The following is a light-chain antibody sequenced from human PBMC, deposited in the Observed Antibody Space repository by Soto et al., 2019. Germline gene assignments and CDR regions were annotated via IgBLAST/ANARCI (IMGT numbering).Light chain of an antibody. CDR1: SSDVGGYNY. CDR3: SSYTSSSPLV. V-gene: IGLV2-14*01. CDR2: DVS. J-gene: IGLJ2*01. Sequence: QSALTQPASVSGSPGQSITISCTGTSSDVGGYNYVSWYQQHPGKPPKLMIYDVSNRPSGVSNRFSVYKSGNTASLTISGLQAEDEADYYCSSYTSSSPLVFGGGTKLTVL.